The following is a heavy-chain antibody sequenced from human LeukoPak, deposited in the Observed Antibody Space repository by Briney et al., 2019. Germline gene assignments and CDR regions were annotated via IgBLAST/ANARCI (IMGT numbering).Heavy chain of an antibody. V-gene: IGHV4-39*07. D-gene: IGHD2-2*01. J-gene: IGHJ4*02. Sequence: PSETLSLTCTVSGGSISSSSYCWGWIRQPPGKGLEWIGRIYTSGSTNYNPSLKSRVTMSVDTSKNQFSLKLSSVTAADTAVYYCARVGSPEDIVVVPAAILSTHYFDYWGQGTLVTVSS. CDR1: GGSISSSSYC. CDR3: ARVGSPEDIVVVPAAILSTHYFDY. CDR2: IYTSGST.